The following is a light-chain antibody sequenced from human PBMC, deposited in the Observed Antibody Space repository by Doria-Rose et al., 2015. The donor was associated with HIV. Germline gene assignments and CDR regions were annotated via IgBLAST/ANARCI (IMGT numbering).Light chain of an antibody. CDR2: CAS. Sequence: DIRLTQSPESLGMSLGERATLNCKSNQSLLYTSKNYLAWYQQKPGQPPKLLIYCASTRQSAVAARFSGSGYGTDFTLAISSLEAEDVAVYYCQQYYDTPSFGPGTTVDIK. CDR3: QQYYDTPS. V-gene: IGKV4-1*01. CDR1: QSLLYTSKNY. J-gene: IGKJ3*01.